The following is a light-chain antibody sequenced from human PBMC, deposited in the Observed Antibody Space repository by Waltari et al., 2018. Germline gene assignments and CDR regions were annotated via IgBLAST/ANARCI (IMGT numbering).Light chain of an antibody. CDR1: QGINNW. CDR2: SAS. V-gene: IGKV1-12*01. J-gene: IGKJ4*01. CDR3: QQADSFPLT. Sequence: DIQMTQSPSSLSASVGDRVTMTCRASQGINNWLAWYQQVPGRAPKLLIYSASSLQSGGPSRFSGSGSGTNFTLTITSLQPEDFATYYCQQADSFPLTFGGGTKVESK.